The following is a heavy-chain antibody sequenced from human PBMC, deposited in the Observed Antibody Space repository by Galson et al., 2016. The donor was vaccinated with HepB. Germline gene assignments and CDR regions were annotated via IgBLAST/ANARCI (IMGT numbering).Heavy chain of an antibody. V-gene: IGHV4-4*07. J-gene: IGHJ4*02. Sequence: WLRRPAGKGLEWIGRIYSSGTTNYNPSLKSRVSMSIDTSKNQFSLRLRSLTAADTAVYYCARERAHSSGSYLGLSLEAIEYWGQGTLVTVSS. CDR3: ARERAHSSGSYLGLSLEAIEY. CDR2: IYSSGTT. D-gene: IGHD3-22*01.